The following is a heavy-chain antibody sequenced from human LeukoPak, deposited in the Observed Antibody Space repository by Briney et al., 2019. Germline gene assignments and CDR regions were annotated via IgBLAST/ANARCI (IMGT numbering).Heavy chain of an antibody. D-gene: IGHD1-26*01. J-gene: IGHJ4*02. V-gene: IGHV4-59*01. Sequence: SETLSLTCTVSGGSISDYHWSWIRQPPGKGLEYIGYIYNSGRTFYNPSLKSRVTISADTSKKQFSLKLTSVTAADTAVYYRARGGASPIPLDYWGRGTLVTVSS. CDR3: ARGGASPIPLDY. CDR2: IYNSGRT. CDR1: GGSISDYH.